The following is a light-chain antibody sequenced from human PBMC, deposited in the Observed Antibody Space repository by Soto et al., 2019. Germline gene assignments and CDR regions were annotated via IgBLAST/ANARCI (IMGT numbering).Light chain of an antibody. CDR3: AAWDDSLSGYV. Sequence: QSVLTQPPSASGTPWQRATISCSGSSSNIGSNYVYWYQQLPGTAPKLLIYRNNQRPSGVPDRFSGSKSGTSASLAISGPRSEDEADYYCAAWDDSLSGYVFGTGTKVTVL. J-gene: IGLJ1*01. CDR2: RNN. V-gene: IGLV1-47*01. CDR1: SSNIGSNY.